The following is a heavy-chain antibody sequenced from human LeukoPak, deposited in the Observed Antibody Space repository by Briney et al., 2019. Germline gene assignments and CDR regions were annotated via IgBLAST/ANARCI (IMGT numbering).Heavy chain of an antibody. D-gene: IGHD2-15*01. J-gene: IGHJ4*02. Sequence: PGGSLRLSCAASGFTLSSYEMNWVRQAPGKGLEWVSYISSSGSTIYYADSVKGRFTISRDNAKNSLYLQMNSLRAEDTAVYYCARVSPGVGVVVVAATKEDYFDYWGQGTLVTVSS. CDR2: ISSSGSTI. CDR3: ARVSPGVGVVVVAATKEDYFDY. CDR1: GFTLSSYE. V-gene: IGHV3-48*03.